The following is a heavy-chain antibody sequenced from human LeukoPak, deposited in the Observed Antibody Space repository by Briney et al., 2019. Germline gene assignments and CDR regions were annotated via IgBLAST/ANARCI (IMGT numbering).Heavy chain of an antibody. CDR3: ARENYYDSSGYYRTNTPYYYYGMDV. V-gene: IGHV1-18*01. J-gene: IGHJ6*02. CDR2: ISAYNGNT. CDR1: GYTFTSYG. Sequence: GASVKVSCKASGYTFTSYGISWVRQAPGQGLEWMGWISAYNGNTNYAQKLQGRVTMTTDTSTSTAYMDLRSLRSEDTAVYYCARENYYDSSGYYRTNTPYYYYGMDVWGQGTTVTVSS. D-gene: IGHD3-22*01.